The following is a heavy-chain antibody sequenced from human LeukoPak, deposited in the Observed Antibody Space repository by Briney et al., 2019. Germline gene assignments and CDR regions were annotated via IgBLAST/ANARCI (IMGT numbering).Heavy chain of an antibody. CDR2: IKSRTDGGTT. CDR1: GFTFSNAW. Sequence: PGGSLRLSCAASGFTFSNAWMSWVRQAPGKGLEWVGRIKSRTDGGTTDYAAPVKGRFTISRDDSKNTLYLQMNCLKTEDTAVYYCTTEYYDILTGYSFDYWGQGTLVTVSS. V-gene: IGHV3-15*01. J-gene: IGHJ4*02. CDR3: TTEYYDILTGYSFDY. D-gene: IGHD3-9*01.